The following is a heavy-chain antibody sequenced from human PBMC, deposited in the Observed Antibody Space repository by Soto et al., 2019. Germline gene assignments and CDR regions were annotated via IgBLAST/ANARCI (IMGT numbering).Heavy chain of an antibody. CDR3: ASWGEVVDLDAFDI. CDR2: ISSSSSTI. D-gene: IGHD3-22*01. CDR1: GFTFSSYS. J-gene: IGHJ3*02. Sequence: EVQLVESGGGLVQPGGSLRLSCAASGFTFSSYSMNCVRQAPGKGLERVSYISSSSSTIYYAVSVKGRFTISRDNAKNSLYLQMNSLRDEDTAVYYCASWGEVVDLDAFDIWGQGTMGTVSS. V-gene: IGHV3-48*02.